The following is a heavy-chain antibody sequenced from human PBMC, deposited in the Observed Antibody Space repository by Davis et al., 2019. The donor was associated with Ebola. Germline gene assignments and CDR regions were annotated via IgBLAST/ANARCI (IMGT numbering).Heavy chain of an antibody. CDR3: AREAGATTRIYDS. D-gene: IGHD1-26*01. V-gene: IGHV1-18*01. CDR2: ISAYNGNT. CDR1: SYTFTSYG. J-gene: IGHJ5*01. Sequence: ASVKVSCKASSYTFTSYGISWVRTAPGQGLEWMGWISAYNGNTNYAQKLQGRVTMTTDTSRSTAYLELRSLRSDDTAVYYCAREAGATTRIYDSWGQGTLVTVSS.